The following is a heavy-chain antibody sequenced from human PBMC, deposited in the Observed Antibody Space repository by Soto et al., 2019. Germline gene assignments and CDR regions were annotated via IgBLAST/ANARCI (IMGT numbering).Heavy chain of an antibody. D-gene: IGHD3-16*01. J-gene: IGHJ4*02. CDR1: GGSIGSHY. CDR3: ARQWGGDY. V-gene: IGHV4-59*08. CDR2: ASYSGSP. Sequence: QVQLQESGPGLVKPSETLSLTCTVSGGSIGSHYWSWIRQPPGEGLEWIGRASYSGSPSYNPSLMSRVTISIDTSKNQFSVTLTSVTAADWAVYHCARQWGGDYWGQGILVTVSS.